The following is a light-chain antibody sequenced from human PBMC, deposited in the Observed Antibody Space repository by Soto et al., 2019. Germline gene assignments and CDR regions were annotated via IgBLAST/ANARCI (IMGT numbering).Light chain of an antibody. V-gene: IGKV3D-15*01. CDR2: GAS. CDR3: QQYNKWPIT. J-gene: IGKJ5*01. CDR1: QSVGST. Sequence: EIVMTQSPATLSVSPGERATLSCRASQSVGSTLAWYQQKPGQAPRLLIYGASTRATGIPARFSGSGSETEFTLTISSRQSEDFAIYHCQQYNKWPITFGQGTRLEI.